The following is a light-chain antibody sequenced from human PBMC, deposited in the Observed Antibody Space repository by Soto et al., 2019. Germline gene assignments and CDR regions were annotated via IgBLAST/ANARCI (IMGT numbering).Light chain of an antibody. CDR1: SSDVGGYNF. J-gene: IGLJ1*01. CDR3: SSYTSNRGV. CDR2: EVT. V-gene: IGLV2-14*01. Sequence: QSALTQPASVSGSPGQSITLSCTGTSSDVGGYNFVSWYQQHPGEAPKLMIYEVTNRPSGVSDRFSGSKSGNTASLTISGLQAEDEADYYCSSYTSNRGVFGTGTKLTVL.